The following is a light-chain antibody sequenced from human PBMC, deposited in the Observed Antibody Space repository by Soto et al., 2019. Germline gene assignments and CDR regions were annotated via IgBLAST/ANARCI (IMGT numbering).Light chain of an antibody. Sequence: QSALTQPASVSGSPGQSITISCTGTSSDVGSYNLVSWYQQHPGKAPKLMIYEGSKRPSGVSNRFSGSKSGNTASLTISGLQAEDEADYYCCSYAGSSTSHVEFGGGTKLTVL. J-gene: IGLJ2*01. V-gene: IGLV2-23*01. CDR2: EGS. CDR1: SSDVGSYNL. CDR3: CSYAGSSTSHVE.